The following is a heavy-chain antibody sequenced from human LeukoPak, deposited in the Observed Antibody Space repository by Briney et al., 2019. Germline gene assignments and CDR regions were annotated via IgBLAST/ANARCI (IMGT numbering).Heavy chain of an antibody. CDR2: IIPILGIA. CDR3: APEGDSGSYYYDY. D-gene: IGHD1-26*01. Sequence: GGSLRLSCAASGFTFSSYAISWVRQAPGQGLEWMGRIIPILGIANYAQKFQGRVTITADKSTSTAYMELSSLKSEDTAVYYCAPEGDSGSYYYDYWGQGTLVTVSS. J-gene: IGHJ4*02. CDR1: GFTFSSYA. V-gene: IGHV1-69*04.